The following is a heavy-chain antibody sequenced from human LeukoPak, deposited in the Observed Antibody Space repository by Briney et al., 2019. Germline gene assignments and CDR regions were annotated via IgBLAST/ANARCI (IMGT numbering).Heavy chain of an antibody. CDR1: GFTFSSYW. CDR2: IKQDGSEK. Sequence: GGSLRLSCAASGFTFSSYWMSWVRQAPGKGLEWVANIKQDGSEKYYVDSVKGRFTISRDNAKNSLYLQMNSLRAEDTAVYHCAREVNYYDSSGDNWFDPWGQGTLVTVSS. J-gene: IGHJ5*02. D-gene: IGHD3-22*01. V-gene: IGHV3-7*01. CDR3: AREVNYYDSSGDNWFDP.